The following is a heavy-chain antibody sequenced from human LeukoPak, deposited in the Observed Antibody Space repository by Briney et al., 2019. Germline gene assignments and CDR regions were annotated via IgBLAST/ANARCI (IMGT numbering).Heavy chain of an antibody. CDR3: ARRLPLYGDALDS. D-gene: IGHD2-2*02. V-gene: IGHV5-51*01. Sequence: LGESLKISCQGSGYTFATYWIAWVRQLPGQGPEWMGMIYPRDSDTTYSPSFQGHVTISADKSISTTYLWLSGLKASDTAIYYCARRLPLYGDALDSWGQGTVVTVSS. CDR1: GYTFATYW. J-gene: IGHJ3*01. CDR2: IYPRDSDT.